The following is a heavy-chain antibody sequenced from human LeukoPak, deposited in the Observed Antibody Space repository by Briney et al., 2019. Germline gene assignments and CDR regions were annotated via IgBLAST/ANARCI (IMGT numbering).Heavy chain of an antibody. J-gene: IGHJ6*03. Sequence: PSETLSLTCTVSGGSIISNYWSWLRQSAGTGLEWIGRIYGSGITDYNHSLKRRVTISVDTSRKQFSLRLTSVTAADTAVYSCARLKFYDSTGYSPGYYMDVWGKGTTVSVFS. CDR1: GGSIISNY. CDR2: IYGSGIT. D-gene: IGHD3-22*01. V-gene: IGHV4-4*07. CDR3: ARLKFYDSTGYSPGYYMDV.